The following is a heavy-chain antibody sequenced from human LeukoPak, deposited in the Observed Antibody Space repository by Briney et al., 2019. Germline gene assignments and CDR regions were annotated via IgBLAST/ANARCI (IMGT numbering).Heavy chain of an antibody. CDR2: VGPHSTFT. Sequence: ASLKASCKSSGFTFTDHYIHWVRQGPGQGLEWMGYVGPHSTFTSSPQEFQGRVTMTRDASMSTAYMELTRLTSDDTAVYYCVREGEGPLSKDFDYWGQGTLVTVSS. V-gene: IGHV1-2*02. CDR3: VREGEGPLSKDFDY. J-gene: IGHJ4*02. D-gene: IGHD2/OR15-2a*01. CDR1: GFTFTDHY.